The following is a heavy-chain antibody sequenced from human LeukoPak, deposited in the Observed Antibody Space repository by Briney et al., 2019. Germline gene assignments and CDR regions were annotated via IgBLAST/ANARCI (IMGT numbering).Heavy chain of an antibody. CDR3: ASFYCSGGSCYQYYSYYYMDV. CDR1: GGSISSSSYY. Sequence: PSETLSLTCTVSGGSISSSSYYWGWIRQPPGKGLEWIGGIYYSGSTYSSPSLQSRVTISVDTSKNQFSLKLNSVTAADTAVYYCASFYCSGGSCYQYYSYYYMDVWGKGTTVTISS. J-gene: IGHJ6*03. CDR2: IYYSGST. V-gene: IGHV4-39*01. D-gene: IGHD2-15*01.